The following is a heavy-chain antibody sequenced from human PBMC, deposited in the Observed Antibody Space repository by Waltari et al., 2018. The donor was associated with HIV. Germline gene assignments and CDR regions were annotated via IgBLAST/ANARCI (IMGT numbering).Heavy chain of an antibody. CDR3: ARRLVGADAFEI. V-gene: IGHV5-51*03. Sequence: VQLVQSGAEVKKPGDSLQISCQGSGYSFTSYWIGWVRQTAEKCLEWMGIVYPAASDTTYNPSFRGQVTISVDTSVNTAYLQWGRLKASDSAIYFCARRLVGADAFEIWGQGTVVIVSS. D-gene: IGHD1-26*01. CDR1: GYSFTSYW. CDR2: VYPAASDT. J-gene: IGHJ3*02.